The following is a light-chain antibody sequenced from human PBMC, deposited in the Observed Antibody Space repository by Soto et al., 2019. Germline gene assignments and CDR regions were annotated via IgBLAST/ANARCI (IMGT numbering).Light chain of an antibody. Sequence: EIVLTQSPGTLSLSPGERATLSCRASQTVSSNYLAWYQQKPGQAPRLLIYAASTRATGIPDRFSGSGSGTDFTLSISSLQPEDFATYYCQQSFSMPLTFGGGTKVEIK. J-gene: IGKJ4*01. CDR2: AAS. V-gene: IGKV3-20*01. CDR3: QQSFSMPLT. CDR1: QTVSSNY.